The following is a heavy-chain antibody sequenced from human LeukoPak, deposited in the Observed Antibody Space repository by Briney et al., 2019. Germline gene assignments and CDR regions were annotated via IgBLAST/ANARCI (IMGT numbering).Heavy chain of an antibody. CDR1: GFTFSSYA. Sequence: GGSLRLSCAASGFTFSSYAMSWVRQAPGKGLEWVSAISGSGGSTYYADSVKGRFTISRDNSKNTLYLQMNSLRAEDTAVYYCTKGYSGYDQWRFDPWGQGTLVTVSS. CDR3: TKGYSGYDQWRFDP. D-gene: IGHD5-12*01. J-gene: IGHJ5*02. V-gene: IGHV3-23*01. CDR2: ISGSGGST.